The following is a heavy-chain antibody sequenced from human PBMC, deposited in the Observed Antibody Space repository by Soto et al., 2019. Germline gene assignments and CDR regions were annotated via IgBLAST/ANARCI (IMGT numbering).Heavy chain of an antibody. CDR2: ISYDGSNK. CDR3: AKDPGGQAVALDY. V-gene: IGHV3-30*18. Sequence: QVQLVESGGGVVQPGRSLRLSCAASGFTFSSYGMHWVRQAPGKGLEWVAAISYDGSNKYYADSVKGRFTISRDNSKNPLYLQMNSLRAEDTAVYYCAKDPGGQAVALDYWGQGTLVTVSS. J-gene: IGHJ4*02. D-gene: IGHD6-19*01. CDR1: GFTFSSYG.